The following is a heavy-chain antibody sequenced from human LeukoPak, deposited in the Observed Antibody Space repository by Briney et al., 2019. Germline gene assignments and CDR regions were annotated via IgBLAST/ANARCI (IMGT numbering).Heavy chain of an antibody. D-gene: IGHD6-25*01. V-gene: IGHV3-21*01. CDR3: ARAPRVAAAGFVYYHSIDV. J-gene: IGHJ6*03. CDR2: INSSSSYI. Sequence: GGSLRLSCAASGFTFSSYSMNWVRQAPGKGLEWVSSINSSSSYIYYADSVKGRFTISRDNAKNSLCLQLNRLTAEDTAVYYCARAPRVAAAGFVYYHSIDVWGKGTTVTVSS. CDR1: GFTFSSYS.